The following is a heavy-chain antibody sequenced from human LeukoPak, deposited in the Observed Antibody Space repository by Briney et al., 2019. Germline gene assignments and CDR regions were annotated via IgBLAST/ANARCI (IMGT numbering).Heavy chain of an antibody. V-gene: IGHV4-61*02. CDR3: ASGPFYYYDSSGYFFDY. J-gene: IGHJ4*02. D-gene: IGHD3-22*01. Sequence: SETLSLTCTVSGGSISSGSYYRRWIRQPAGKGLEWIGRIYTSGSTNYNPSLKSRVTISVDTSKNQFSLKLSSVTAADTAVYDCASGPFYYYDSSGYFFDYWGQGTLVTVSS. CDR1: GGSISSGSYY. CDR2: IYTSGST.